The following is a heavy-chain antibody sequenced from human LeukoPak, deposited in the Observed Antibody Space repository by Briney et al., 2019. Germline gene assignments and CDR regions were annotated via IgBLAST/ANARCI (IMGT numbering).Heavy chain of an antibody. CDR3: ARVRTGEEDYYYYYGMDV. V-gene: IGHV1-24*01. J-gene: IGHJ6*02. CDR2: FDPEDGET. CDR1: GYTLTELS. Sequence: ASVKVSCKVSGYTLTELSMHWVRQAPGKGLEWMGGFDPEDGETIYAQKFQGRVTMTEDTSTDTAYMELSSLRSEDTAVYYCARVRTGEEDYYYYYGMDVWGQGTTVTVSS. D-gene: IGHD7-27*01.